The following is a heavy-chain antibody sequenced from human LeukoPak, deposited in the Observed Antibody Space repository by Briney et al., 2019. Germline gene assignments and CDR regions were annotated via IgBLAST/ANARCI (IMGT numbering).Heavy chain of an antibody. CDR2: INSDGSTT. V-gene: IGHV3-74*01. D-gene: IGHD2-8*02. J-gene: IGHJ4*02. Sequence: HPGGSLRLSCAASGFTFRSYWMHGVRQVPGKGLVWVSRINSDGSTTSHAESVKGRFTISRDNAKNTLYLQMNSLRAEDAAVFYCARSTGGIFDYWGQGTLVTVSS. CDR1: GFTFRSYW. CDR3: ARSTGGIFDY.